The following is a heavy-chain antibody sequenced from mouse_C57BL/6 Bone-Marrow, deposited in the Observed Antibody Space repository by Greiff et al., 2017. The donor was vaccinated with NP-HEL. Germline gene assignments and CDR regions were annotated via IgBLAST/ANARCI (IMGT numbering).Heavy chain of an antibody. V-gene: IGHV14-4*01. CDR3: ASLGRGAMDY. Sequence: EVQLQQSGAELVRPGASVKLSCTASGFNIKDDYMHWVKQRPEQGLEWIGWIDPENGDTEYASKFQGKATITADTSSNTAYLQLSSLTSEDTAIYYCASLGRGAMDYWGQGTSVTASS. CDR1: GFNIKDDY. D-gene: IGHD4-1*01. J-gene: IGHJ4*01. CDR2: IDPENGDT.